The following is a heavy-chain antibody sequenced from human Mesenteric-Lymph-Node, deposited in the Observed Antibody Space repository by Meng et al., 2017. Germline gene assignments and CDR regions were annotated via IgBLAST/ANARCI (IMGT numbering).Heavy chain of an antibody. CDR2: ISYDGSNK. J-gene: IGHJ6*02. V-gene: IGHV3-30*04. Sequence: GESLKISCAASGFTFSSYAMHWVRQAPGKGLEWVAVISYDGSNKYYADSVKGRFTISRDNSKNTLYLQMNSLRAEDTAVYYCARDRGSGSSSVAHYYYYGMDVWRQGTTVTV. CDR3: ARDRGSGSSSVAHYYYYGMDV. CDR1: GFTFSSYA. D-gene: IGHD3-10*01.